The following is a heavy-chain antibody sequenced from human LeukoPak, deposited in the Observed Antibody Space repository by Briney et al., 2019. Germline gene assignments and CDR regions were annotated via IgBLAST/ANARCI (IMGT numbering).Heavy chain of an antibody. D-gene: IGHD6-13*01. CDR1: GGSISSGSYY. CDR2: IYTSGST. CDR3: ARTIAAAGAVDY. V-gene: IGHV4-61*02. J-gene: IGHJ4*02. Sequence: SETLSLTCTVSGGSISSGSYYWSWLREPAGTGLEWIGRIYTSGSTNYNPSLKSRVTISVDTSKNQFSLKLSSVTAADTAVYYCARTIAAAGAVDYWGQGTLDTVSS.